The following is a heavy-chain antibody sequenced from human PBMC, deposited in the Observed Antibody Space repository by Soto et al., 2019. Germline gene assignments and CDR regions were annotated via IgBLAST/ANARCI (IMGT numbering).Heavy chain of an antibody. CDR2: FDPGDGEV. D-gene: IGHD2-21*02. J-gene: IGHJ5*02. V-gene: IGHV1-24*01. Sequence: QVQVVQSGAQVKEPGASVRVSCKVSGYTLTELSIHWVRQAPGKGLEWMGGFDPGDGEVLYAQKFQGRLIMTEDTSTNTAHMDLSSLRYEDTAVYYCAIEVTVDRWGQGTLVSVAS. CDR1: GYTLTELS. CDR3: AIEVTVDR.